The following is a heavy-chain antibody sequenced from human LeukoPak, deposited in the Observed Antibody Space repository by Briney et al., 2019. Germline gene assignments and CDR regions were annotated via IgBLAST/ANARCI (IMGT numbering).Heavy chain of an antibody. CDR3: ARLVGATTTSRMVKSGVYYYYYMDV. Sequence: PSETLPLTCAVHGDSFRGYFWSWVRQPPGKGLERNGEINQRGRTRYNPSLKSRVTISVDTSKNQFSLKLSSVTAADTAVYYCARLVGATTTSRMVKSGVYYYYYMDVWGKGTTVTISS. CDR1: GDSFRGYF. J-gene: IGHJ6*03. CDR2: INQRGRT. V-gene: IGHV4-34*01. D-gene: IGHD1-26*01.